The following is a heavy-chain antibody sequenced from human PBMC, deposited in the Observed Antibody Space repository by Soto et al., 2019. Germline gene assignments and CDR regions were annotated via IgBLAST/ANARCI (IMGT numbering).Heavy chain of an antibody. V-gene: IGHV3-21*01. Sequence: EVQLVESGGGLVKPGGSLRLSCAASGFTFSSYSMNWVRQAPGKGLEWVSSISSGSDYIFYADSVKGRFTISRDNAKNTLCLQMNSLTADERAVYYCARSPVGDAFNVWGQGTVVTVSS. CDR2: ISSGSDYI. J-gene: IGHJ3*01. CDR3: ARSPVGDAFNV. CDR1: GFTFSSYS.